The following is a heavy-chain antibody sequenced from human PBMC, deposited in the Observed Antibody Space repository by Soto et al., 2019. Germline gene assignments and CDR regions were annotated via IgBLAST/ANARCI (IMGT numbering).Heavy chain of an antibody. CDR2: TYYTGST. V-gene: IGHV4-59*13. Sequence: SETLSLTCTISGGSFCTNYWSWIRQAPGKGLEWIGYTYYTGSTKYNPSLKSRATISVDTSNNQFSLTLNSAAAADTAVYYCATDSAGRGPFDPWGQGILVTDSS. CDR3: ATDSAGRGPFDP. D-gene: IGHD3-10*01. J-gene: IGHJ5*02. CDR1: GGSFCTNY.